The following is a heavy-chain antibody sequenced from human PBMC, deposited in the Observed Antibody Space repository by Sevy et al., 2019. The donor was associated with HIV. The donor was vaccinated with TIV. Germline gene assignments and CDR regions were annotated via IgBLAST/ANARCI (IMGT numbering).Heavy chain of an antibody. CDR2: MNPKRGGA. CDR3: ARKEIGYGMDV. V-gene: IGHV1-2*02. Sequence: ASVKVSCKATEYTFIDYYIHWVRQAPGQGLEGMGWMNPKRGGANYAQGFQGRVTMTRDTCINTIYMQLTSLRGDDTAVYYCARKEIGYGMDVWGQGTAVTVSS. CDR1: EYTFIDYY. J-gene: IGHJ6*02.